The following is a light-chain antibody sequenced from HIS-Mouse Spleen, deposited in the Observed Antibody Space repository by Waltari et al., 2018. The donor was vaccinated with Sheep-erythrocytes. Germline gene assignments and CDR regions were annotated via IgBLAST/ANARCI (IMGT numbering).Light chain of an antibody. CDR3: AAWDDSLNGYV. V-gene: IGLV1-44*01. CDR2: SNN. CDR1: SSNIGSNT. J-gene: IGLJ1*01. Sequence: QSVLTQPPSASGTPGPRATISCPGSSSNIGSNTLTWSQQLPGTDPKLLIYSNNQRPSGVPVRFSGSKSGTSASLAISGLQSEDEADYYCAAWDDSLNGYVFGTGTKVTVL.